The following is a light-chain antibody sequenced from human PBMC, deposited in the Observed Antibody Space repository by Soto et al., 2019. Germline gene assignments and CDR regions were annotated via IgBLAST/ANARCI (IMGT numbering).Light chain of an antibody. V-gene: IGLV7-43*01. CDR2: SIS. CDR1: TGAVTSGYY. Sequence: QAVVTQEPSLTVSPGGTVTLACASSTGAVTSGYYPNWFQQKPGQAPKALIYSISNRHSWTPARFSGSLLGGKAALTLSGVQPEDEAEYYCLIFYGDAWVFGGGTQLTVL. J-gene: IGLJ3*02. CDR3: LIFYGDAWV.